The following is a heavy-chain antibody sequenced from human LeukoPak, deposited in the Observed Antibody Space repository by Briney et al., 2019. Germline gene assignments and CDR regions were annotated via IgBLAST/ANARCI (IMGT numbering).Heavy chain of an antibody. V-gene: IGHV4-4*07. CDR2: IYASGST. Sequence: PSETLSLTCSVSGGSISTNYWSWIRQPAGKGLEWIGRIYASGSTNYNPSLKSRVTMSVDTSKNQFSLKLSSVTAADTAVYYCARGPPPLQIDYWGQGTLVIVSS. J-gene: IGHJ4*02. D-gene: IGHD4-11*01. CDR1: GGSISTNY. CDR3: ARGPPPLQIDY.